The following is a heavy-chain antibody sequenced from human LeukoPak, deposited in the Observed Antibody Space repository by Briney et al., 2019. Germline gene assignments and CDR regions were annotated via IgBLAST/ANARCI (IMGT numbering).Heavy chain of an antibody. D-gene: IGHD1-26*01. CDR1: GGSFSGYY. Sequence: SETLSLTCAVYGGSFSGYYWSWIRQPPGKGLEWIGEMNHSGSTNYNPSLKSRVTISVDTSKNQFSLKLSSVTAADTAVYYCARGKGMVVSWGQGTLVTVSS. CDR2: MNHSGST. V-gene: IGHV4-34*01. CDR3: ARGKGMVVS. J-gene: IGHJ5*02.